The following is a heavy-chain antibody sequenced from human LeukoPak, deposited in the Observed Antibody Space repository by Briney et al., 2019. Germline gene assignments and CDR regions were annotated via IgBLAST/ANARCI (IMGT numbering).Heavy chain of an antibody. J-gene: IGHJ3*01. V-gene: IGHV3-74*01. Sequence: GGSLRLSCAASGFTFSSYWMHWVRQAPGKGLVWVSRINSDGSSTSYADSVKGRFTISRDNAKNTLYLQMNSLRAEDTAVYYCAKDLTGGDYDDPFDLWGQGTMVSVSS. CDR2: INSDGSST. D-gene: IGHD4-17*01. CDR1: GFTFSSYW. CDR3: AKDLTGGDYDDPFDL.